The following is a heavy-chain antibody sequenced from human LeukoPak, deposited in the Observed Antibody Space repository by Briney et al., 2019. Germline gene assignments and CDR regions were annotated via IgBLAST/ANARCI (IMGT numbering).Heavy chain of an antibody. CDR3: ARGGLLRDIDY. V-gene: IGHV4-61*02. Sequence: SQTLSLTCTVSGGSISSGSYYWSWIRQPAGKGLEWIGRIYTSGSTNYNPSLKSRVTISVDTSKNQFSLKLSSVTAADTAVYYCARGGLLRDIDYWGRGTLVTVSA. D-gene: IGHD1-26*01. CDR2: IYTSGST. CDR1: GGSISSGSYY. J-gene: IGHJ4*02.